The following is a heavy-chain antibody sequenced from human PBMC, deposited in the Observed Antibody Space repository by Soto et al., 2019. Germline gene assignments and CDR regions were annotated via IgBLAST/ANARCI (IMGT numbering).Heavy chain of an antibody. V-gene: IGHV3-30-3*01. J-gene: IGHJ6*02. CDR2: ISYDGSNK. Sequence: QVQLVESGGGVVQLGRSLRLSCAASGFTFSSYAMHWVRQAPGKGLEWVAVISYDGSNKYYADSVKGRFTISRDNSKNTLYLQMNSLRAEDTAVYYCARDPQDCSGGSCYYYYYGMDVWGQGTTVTVSS. CDR1: GFTFSSYA. CDR3: ARDPQDCSGGSCYYYYYGMDV. D-gene: IGHD2-15*01.